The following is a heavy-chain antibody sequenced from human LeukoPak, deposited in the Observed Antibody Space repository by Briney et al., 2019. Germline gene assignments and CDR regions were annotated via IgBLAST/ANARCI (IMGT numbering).Heavy chain of an antibody. CDR3: ARELLWFGELLGAFDI. V-gene: IGHV1-2*04. D-gene: IGHD3-10*01. CDR2: INPNSGGT. Sequence: ASVKVSCKASGYTFTGYYMHWVRQAPGQGLEWMGWINPNSGGTNYAQKFQGWVTMTRDTSISAAYMELSRLRSDDTAVYYGARELLWFGELLGAFDIWGQGTMVTVSS. J-gene: IGHJ3*02. CDR1: GYTFTGYY.